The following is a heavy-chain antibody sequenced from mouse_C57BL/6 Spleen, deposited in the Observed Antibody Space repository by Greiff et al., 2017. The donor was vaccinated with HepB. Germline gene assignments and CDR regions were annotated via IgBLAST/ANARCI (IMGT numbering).Heavy chain of an antibody. CDR2: ISSGGSYT. CDR1: GFTFSSYG. Sequence: DVHLVESGGDLVKPGGSLKLSCAASGFTFSSYGMSWVRQTPDKRLEWVATISSGGSYTYYPDSVKGRFTISRDNAKNTLYLQMSSLKSEDTAMYYCARVVTHFDYWGQGTTLTVSS. J-gene: IGHJ2*01. CDR3: ARVVTHFDY. D-gene: IGHD2-5*01. V-gene: IGHV5-6*01.